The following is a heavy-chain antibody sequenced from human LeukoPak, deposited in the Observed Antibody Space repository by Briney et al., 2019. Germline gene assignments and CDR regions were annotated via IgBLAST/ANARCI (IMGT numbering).Heavy chain of an antibody. Sequence: ASVKVSCKASGYTFTDYCVHWVRQAPGQGLEWMGWIIPSSGGANYAQNFQGRVTMTRDTSIATAYMELSRLRSDDTAVYYCARVENPYYYYGMDVWGQGTTVTVSS. CDR1: GYTFTDYC. CDR3: ARVENPYYYYGMDV. CDR2: IIPSSGGA. V-gene: IGHV1-2*02. J-gene: IGHJ6*02.